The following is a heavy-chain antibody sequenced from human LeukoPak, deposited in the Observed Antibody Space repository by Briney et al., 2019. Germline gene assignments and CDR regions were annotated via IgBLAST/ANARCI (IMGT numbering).Heavy chain of an antibody. CDR3: ARGSYYDILTAWAYYFDY. V-gene: IGHV4-61*02. CDR1: GGSISSGSYY. CDR2: IYTRGST. D-gene: IGHD3-9*01. Sequence: PSQTLSLTCTVSGGSISSGSYYWSWIRQPAGKGLEWIGRIYTRGSTNYNPSLKSRVTISVDTSKNQFSLKLSSVTAADTAVYYCARGSYYDILTAWAYYFDYWGQGTLVTVSS. J-gene: IGHJ4*02.